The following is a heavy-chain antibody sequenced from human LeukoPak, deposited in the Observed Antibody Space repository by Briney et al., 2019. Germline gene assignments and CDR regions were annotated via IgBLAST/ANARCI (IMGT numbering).Heavy chain of an antibody. CDR1: GFTFSTYS. CDR3: ARAVAGYYFDY. Sequence: SGGSLRLSCEASGFTFSTYSINWVRQAPGKGLEWVSSISSSSSFIYYADSVKGRFTISRDNAKNSLYLQMNSLRAEDTAVYYCARAVAGYYFDYWGQGTLVTVSS. D-gene: IGHD6-19*01. CDR2: ISSSSSFI. V-gene: IGHV3-21*01. J-gene: IGHJ4*02.